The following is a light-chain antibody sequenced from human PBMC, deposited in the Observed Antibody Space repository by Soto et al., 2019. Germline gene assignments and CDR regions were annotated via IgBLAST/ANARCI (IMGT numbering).Light chain of an antibody. CDR3: QSYDESLSVHYV. J-gene: IGLJ1*01. Sequence: HCALTRPASVSGAAVEGVTISCTGSSSNIGSTYDVQWYQQLPGTAHKLLIHGNTDRPSGDPDRFSGSKSGTSASLAITGLQAVYEADYYCQSYDESLSVHYVFGTGTKVTVL. CDR2: GNT. CDR1: SSNIGSTYD. V-gene: IGLV1-40*01.